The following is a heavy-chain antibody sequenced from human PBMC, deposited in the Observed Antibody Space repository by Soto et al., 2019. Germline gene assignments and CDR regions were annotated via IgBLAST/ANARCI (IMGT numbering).Heavy chain of an antibody. CDR2: IYYSGST. J-gene: IGHJ3*02. CDR3: ARDYRYDSSGAEAAFDI. V-gene: IGHV4-31*03. CDR1: GGSISSGGYY. D-gene: IGHD3-22*01. Sequence: QVQLQESGPGLVKPSQTLSLTCTVSGGSISSGGYYWSWIRQHPGKGLEWIGYIYYSGSTYYNPSRKSRVTISVDTSKNQFSLNLSSVTAADTAVYYCARDYRYDSSGAEAAFDIWGQGTMVTVSS.